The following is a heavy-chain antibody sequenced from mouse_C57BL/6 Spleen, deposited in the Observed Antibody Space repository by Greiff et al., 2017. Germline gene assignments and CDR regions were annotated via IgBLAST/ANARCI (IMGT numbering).Heavy chain of an antibody. J-gene: IGHJ2*01. Sequence: EVKVVESGPELVKPGASVKISCKASGYTFTDYYMNWVKQSHGKSLEWIGDINPNNGGTSYNQKFKGKATLTVDKSSSTAYMELRSLTSEDSAVYYCAREGDYWGQGTTLTVSA. V-gene: IGHV1-26*01. CDR2: INPNNGGT. CDR3: AREGDY. CDR1: GYTFTDYY.